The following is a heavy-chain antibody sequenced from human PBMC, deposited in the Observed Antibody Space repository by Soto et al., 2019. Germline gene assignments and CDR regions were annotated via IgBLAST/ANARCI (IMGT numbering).Heavy chain of an antibody. CDR2: ISYDGSNR. CDR1: GFTFSSYG. D-gene: IGHD6-6*01. V-gene: IGHV3-30*18. CDR3: AKDRGLVYYYGMDV. J-gene: IGHJ6*02. Sequence: GGSLRLSCAASGFTFSSYGMHWVRQAPGKGLEWVAVISYDGSNRYYADSVKGRFTISRDNSKNTLYLQMNSLRAEDTAVYYCAKDRGLVYYYGMDVWGQGTTVTVSS.